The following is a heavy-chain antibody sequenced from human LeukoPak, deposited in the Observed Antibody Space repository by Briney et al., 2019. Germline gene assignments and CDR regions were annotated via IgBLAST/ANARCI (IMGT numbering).Heavy chain of an antibody. V-gene: IGHV3-21*01. CDR1: GFTFSSYS. Sequence: MPGGSLRLSCAASGFTFSSYSMNWVRQAPGKGLEWVSSISSSSSYIYYADSVKGRFTISRDNAKNSLYLQMNSLRAEDTAVYYCARDGYSSGWAHDYWGQGTLVTVSS. CDR3: ARDGYSSGWAHDY. J-gene: IGHJ4*02. CDR2: ISSSSSYI. D-gene: IGHD6-19*01.